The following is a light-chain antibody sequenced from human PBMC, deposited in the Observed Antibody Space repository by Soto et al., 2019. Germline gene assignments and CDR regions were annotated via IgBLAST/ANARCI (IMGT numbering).Light chain of an antibody. CDR2: GAS. CDR3: HQRQSWPRT. J-gene: IGKJ1*01. CDR1: QSVSNNY. V-gene: IGKV3-11*01. Sequence: EIVLTQSPGTLSLSPGERATLSCRASQSVSNNYLAWYQQKPGQAPRLLIYGASIRAAGIPARFSASGSGTDFTLTISDVQPEDFALYYCHQRQSWPRTFGQGTKVDI.